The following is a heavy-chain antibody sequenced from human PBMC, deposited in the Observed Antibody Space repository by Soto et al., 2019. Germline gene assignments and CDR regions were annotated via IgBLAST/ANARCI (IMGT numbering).Heavy chain of an antibody. CDR1: GYTFNTYG. V-gene: IGHV1-18*01. CDR3: ARDRDRVADF. D-gene: IGHD5-12*01. CDR2: INAYNGNT. J-gene: IGHJ3*01. Sequence: QVHLVQSGAEVKKPGASVKVSCKASGYTFNTYGITWVRQAPGQGLEWMAWINAYNGNTLYAKNLQGRVTMTTDTSTSTAYMEMRSPTSADTAVYYCARDRDRVADFWGQGTMVTVSS.